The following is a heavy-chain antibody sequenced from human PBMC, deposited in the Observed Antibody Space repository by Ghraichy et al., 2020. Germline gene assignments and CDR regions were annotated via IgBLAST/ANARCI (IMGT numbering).Heavy chain of an antibody. CDR3: ASWCCSGYSDKYYFDF. CDR1: GYNFKDYC. Sequence: ASVKVSCKASGYNFKDYCMHWVRQAPGQGLEWMGIINPSGATTTYAQSFQGRVNFTTDTSTRTVYMDLSSLGSEDTAIYYCASWCCSGYSDKYYFDFWGQGTLITVSS. V-gene: IGHV1-46*02. J-gene: IGHJ4*02. CDR2: INPSGATT. D-gene: IGHD5-12*01.